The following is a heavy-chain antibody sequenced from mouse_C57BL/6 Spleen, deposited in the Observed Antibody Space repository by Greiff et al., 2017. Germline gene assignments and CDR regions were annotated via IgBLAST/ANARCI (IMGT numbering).Heavy chain of an antibody. D-gene: IGHD2-2*01. CDR2: IDPENGDT. V-gene: IGHV14-4*01. CDR3: TTRDMVRRAMDY. CDR1: GFNIKDDY. Sequence: EVKLVESGAELVRPGASVKLSCTASGFNIKDDYMHWVKQRPEQGLEWIGWIDPENGDTEYASKFQGKATITADTSSNTAYLQLSSLTSEDTAVYYCTTRDMVRRAMDYWGQGTSVTVSS. J-gene: IGHJ4*01.